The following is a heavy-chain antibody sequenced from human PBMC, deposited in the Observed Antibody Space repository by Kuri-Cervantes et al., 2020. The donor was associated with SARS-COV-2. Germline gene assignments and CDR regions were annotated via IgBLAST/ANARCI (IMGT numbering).Heavy chain of an antibody. D-gene: IGHD5-12*01. CDR1: GFTFSSYG. J-gene: IGHJ6*03. V-gene: IGHV3-30*02. CDR2: IRYDGSNK. Sequence: GGSLRLSCAASGFTFSSYGMHWVRQAPGKGLEWVAFIRYDGSNKYYADSVKGRFTISRDNSKNTLYLQMNSLRAEDTAVYYCARTINQGDSGYETLYYYMDVWGKGTTVTVSS. CDR3: ARTINQGDSGYETLYYYMDV.